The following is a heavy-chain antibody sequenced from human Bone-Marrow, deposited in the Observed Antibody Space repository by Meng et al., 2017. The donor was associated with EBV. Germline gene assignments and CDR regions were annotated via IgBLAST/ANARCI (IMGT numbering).Heavy chain of an antibody. D-gene: IGHD4-11*01. CDR1: GGSISSGGYY. CDR2: IYYSGST. V-gene: IGHV4-31*11. J-gene: IGHJ5*02. Sequence: QVQLQESGPGLVKPSGTLSLTCAVSGGSISSGGYYWSWIRQPPGKGLEWIGYIYYSGSTYYNPSLKSRVTISVDTSKNQFSLKLSSVTAADTAVYYCAREIRQYNWFDPWGQGTLVTVSS. CDR3: AREIRQYNWFDP.